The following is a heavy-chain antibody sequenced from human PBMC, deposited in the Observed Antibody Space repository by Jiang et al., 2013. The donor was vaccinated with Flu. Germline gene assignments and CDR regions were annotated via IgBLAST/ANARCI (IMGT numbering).Heavy chain of an antibody. J-gene: IGHJ4*02. CDR3: ARATILRYFDWL. D-gene: IGHD3-9*01. Sequence: LLKPSETLSLTCAVYGGSFSGYYWSWIRQPPGKGLEWIGEINHSGSTNYNPSLKSRVTISVDTSKNQFSLKLSSVTAADTAVYYCARATILRYFDWLWGQGTLVTVSS. V-gene: IGHV4-34*01. CDR1: GGSFSGYY. CDR2: INHSGST.